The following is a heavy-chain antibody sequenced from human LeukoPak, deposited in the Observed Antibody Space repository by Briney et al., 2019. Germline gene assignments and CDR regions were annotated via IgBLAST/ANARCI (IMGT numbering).Heavy chain of an antibody. CDR1: GFTFNSFG. V-gene: IGHV3-30*12. CDR3: ARDHHPGYHDSLGFNWLDP. D-gene: IGHD3-22*01. Sequence: GWSLRLSCAAAGFTFNSFGIHWVRQAPGKWLEWVAVIYYDGSDNFYSDSVKGRFTISRDNSKNTVFLQMSSLRAEDTAVYYCARDHHPGYHDSLGFNWLDPWGQGTLVSVSS. J-gene: IGHJ5*02. CDR2: IYYDGSDN.